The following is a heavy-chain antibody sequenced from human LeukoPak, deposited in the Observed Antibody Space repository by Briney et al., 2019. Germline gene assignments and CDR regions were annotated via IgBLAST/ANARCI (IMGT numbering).Heavy chain of an antibody. D-gene: IGHD2-15*01. CDR3: ARESYCSGGSCYSGRAFDI. Sequence: GGSLRLSCAASGFTFSSYWMHWVRQAPGKGLVWVSRVNSDGSRTSYADSVKGRFTISRDNAKNTLYLQMNSLRAEDTAVYYCARESYCSGGSCYSGRAFDIWGQGTLATVSS. CDR2: VNSDGSRT. V-gene: IGHV3-74*01. CDR1: GFTFSSYW. J-gene: IGHJ3*02.